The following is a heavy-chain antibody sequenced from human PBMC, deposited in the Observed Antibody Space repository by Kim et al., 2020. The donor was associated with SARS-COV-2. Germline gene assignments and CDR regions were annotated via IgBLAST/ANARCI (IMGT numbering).Heavy chain of an antibody. D-gene: IGHD2-2*01. V-gene: IGHV3-74*01. CDR3: ARGECTSTSCLDY. J-gene: IGHJ4*02. Sequence: YADCVKGRCSTPRDNAKNALFLQMNSLRVEDTAVYYCARGECTSTSCLDYWGQGTLVTVSS.